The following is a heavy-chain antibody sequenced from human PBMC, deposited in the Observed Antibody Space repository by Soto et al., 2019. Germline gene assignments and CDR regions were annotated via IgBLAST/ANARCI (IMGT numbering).Heavy chain of an antibody. Sequence: EVQLVESGGGLVQPGGSLRLSCAASGFTFSSYWMSWVRQAPGKGLAWVANIKQDGSEKYYVDSVKGRFTISRDNAKNSLYLQMNSLRAEDTAVYYCAREGREDSSIAARPYYYYGMDVWGQGTTVTVSS. CDR1: GFTFSSYW. J-gene: IGHJ6*02. CDR3: AREGREDSSIAARPYYYYGMDV. CDR2: IKQDGSEK. D-gene: IGHD6-6*01. V-gene: IGHV3-7*03.